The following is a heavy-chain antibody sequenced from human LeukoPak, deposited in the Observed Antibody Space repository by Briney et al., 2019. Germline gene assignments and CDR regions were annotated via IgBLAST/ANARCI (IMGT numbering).Heavy chain of an antibody. CDR1: GYSSTSYW. Sequence: GESLKISCKGSGYSSTSYWIGWVRQAPGKGLEWVPAITASGGNTYYADSVKGRFTISRDNSKNTLYLQVNSLRAEDTAVYYCAKGNGYSYGRYYFDYWGQGTLVTVSS. CDR3: AKGNGYSYGRYYFDY. J-gene: IGHJ4*02. D-gene: IGHD5-18*01. V-gene: IGHV3-23*01. CDR2: ITASGGNT.